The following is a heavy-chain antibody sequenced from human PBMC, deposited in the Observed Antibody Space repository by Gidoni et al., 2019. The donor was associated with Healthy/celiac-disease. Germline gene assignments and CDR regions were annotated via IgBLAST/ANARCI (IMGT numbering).Heavy chain of an antibody. CDR1: GGSFSGYY. CDR2: INHSGST. J-gene: IGHJ4*02. Sequence: QVQLQQWGAGLLKPSETLSLTCAVYGGSFSGYYWSWIRQPPGKGLEWIGEINHSGSTNYNPSLKSRVTISVDTSKNQFSLKLSSVTAADTAVYYCATLLTPGIAVAGSSNPFDYWGQGTLVTVSS. D-gene: IGHD6-19*01. CDR3: ATLLTPGIAVAGSSNPFDY. V-gene: IGHV4-34*01.